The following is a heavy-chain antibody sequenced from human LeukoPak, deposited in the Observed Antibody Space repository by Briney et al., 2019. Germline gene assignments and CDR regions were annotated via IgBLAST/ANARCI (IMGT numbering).Heavy chain of an antibody. CDR1: GYSFSSYW. J-gene: IGHJ4*02. V-gene: IGHV5-51*01. CDR3: ARASRDGHNLIFDH. D-gene: IGHD5-24*01. CDR2: IYPGGSET. Sequence: GESLKISCKGLGYSFSSYWSAWVRQRPGKGLEWMGIIYPGGSETRYDPSFEGQVTISADRSTSTAYLQWSSLRASDTAMYYCARASRDGHNLIFDHWGQGTLVSVSS.